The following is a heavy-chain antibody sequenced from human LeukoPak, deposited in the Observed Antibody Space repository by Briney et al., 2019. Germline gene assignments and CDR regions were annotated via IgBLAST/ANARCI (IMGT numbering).Heavy chain of an antibody. Sequence: PGGSLRLSCAASGFTFSSYGMHWVRQAPGKGLEWVAFIRYDGSNKYYADSVKGRFTISRDNSKNTLYLQMNSLRAEDTAVYYCATGYAAPDAFDIWGQGTMVTVSS. CDR2: IRYDGSNK. CDR3: ATGYAAPDAFDI. J-gene: IGHJ3*02. CDR1: GFTFSSYG. D-gene: IGHD2-15*01. V-gene: IGHV3-30*02.